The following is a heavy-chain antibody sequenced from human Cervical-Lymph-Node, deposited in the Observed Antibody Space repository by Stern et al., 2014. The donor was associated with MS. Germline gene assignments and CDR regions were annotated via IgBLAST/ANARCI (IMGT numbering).Heavy chain of an antibody. CDR3: AHTTVTFDEAYGLDV. CDR1: GFSLNTSGEG. J-gene: IGHJ6*02. CDR2: HYWEADE. Sequence: ESGPTLVKPTQTLTLTCTFSGFSLNTSGEGVAWIRQPPGKALEWLARHYWEADERERPALNSRLTITKDTSKNQVVLTMANMDPVDTGTYYCAHTTVTFDEAYGLDVWGQGTTVTVSS. V-gene: IGHV2-5*02. D-gene: IGHD4-17*01.